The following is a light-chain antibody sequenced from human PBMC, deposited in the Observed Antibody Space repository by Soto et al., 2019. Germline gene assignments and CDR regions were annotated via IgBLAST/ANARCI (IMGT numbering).Light chain of an antibody. V-gene: IGKV1-12*01. Sequence: DIQMTQSQSSVSASVGDRVTVTCRASQGISSWLAWYQKKPGKAPKLLIYAASSLQSGVPSRFSGSGSGTDFTLTISSLQPEDCAIYFCQQANSFPITFGQGTRPAIK. CDR1: QGISSW. CDR3: QQANSFPIT. J-gene: IGKJ5*01. CDR2: AAS.